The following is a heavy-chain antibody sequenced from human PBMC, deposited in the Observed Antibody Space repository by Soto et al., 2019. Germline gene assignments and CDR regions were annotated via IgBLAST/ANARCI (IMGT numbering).Heavy chain of an antibody. CDR1: GGSISSYY. CDR3: AISGWSLDGMDV. J-gene: IGHJ6*02. V-gene: IGHV4-59*01. CDR2: IYYSGST. D-gene: IGHD6-19*01. Sequence: SETLSLTCTVSGGSISSYYWSWIRQPPGKGLEWIGYIYYSGSTNYNPSLKSRVTISVDTSKNQFSLKLSSVTAADTAVYYCAISGWSLDGMDVWGQGTTVTVSS.